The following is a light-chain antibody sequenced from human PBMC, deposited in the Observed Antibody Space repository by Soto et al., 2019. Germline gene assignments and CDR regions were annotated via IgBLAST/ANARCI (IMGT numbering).Light chain of an antibody. V-gene: IGLV2-14*01. J-gene: IGLJ1*01. Sequence: QSVLTQPASVSGSPGQSITISCTGTSSDVGGYDYVSWYQHYPGKAPKLMIHDVSNRPSGVSNRFSGSKSGDTASLTISGLQAEDEADYYCCSYTTSNTRQIVFGTGTKVTVL. CDR1: SSDVGGYDY. CDR2: DVS. CDR3: CSYTTSNTRQIV.